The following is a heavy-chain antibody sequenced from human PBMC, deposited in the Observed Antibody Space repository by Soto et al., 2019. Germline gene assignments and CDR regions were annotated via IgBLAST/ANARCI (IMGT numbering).Heavy chain of an antibody. CDR2: IWYDGSNK. CDR1: GFTSSSYG. CDR3: ASLDIVVVPAAIGNDGMDV. D-gene: IGHD2-2*01. J-gene: IGHJ6*02. Sequence: GGSLRLSCAASGFTSSSYGMHWVRQAPSKGLEWVAVIWYDGSNKYYADSEKGRFTISRDNSKNTLYLQMNSLRAEDTAVYYCASLDIVVVPAAIGNDGMDVWGQGTTVTVSS. V-gene: IGHV3-33*01.